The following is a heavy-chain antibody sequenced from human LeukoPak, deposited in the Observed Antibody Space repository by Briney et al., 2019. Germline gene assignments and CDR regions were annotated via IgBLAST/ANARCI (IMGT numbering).Heavy chain of an antibody. Sequence: GESLKISCKGSGYSFTSYWIGWVRQMPGKGLEWMGIIYPGDSDTRYSPSFQGQVTISADKSISTAYLQWSSLKASDTAMYYCARSAAGTPYYYYYMDVWGKGTTVTVSS. CDR1: GYSFTSYW. V-gene: IGHV5-51*01. J-gene: IGHJ6*03. CDR3: ARSAAGTPYYYYYMDV. D-gene: IGHD6-13*01. CDR2: IYPGDSDT.